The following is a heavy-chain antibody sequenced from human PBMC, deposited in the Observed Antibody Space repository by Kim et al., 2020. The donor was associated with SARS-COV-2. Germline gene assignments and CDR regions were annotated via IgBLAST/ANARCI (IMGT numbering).Heavy chain of an antibody. Sequence: GGSLRLSCAASGFTFSSYAMSWVRQAPGKGLEWVSAISGSGGSTYYADSVKGRFTISRDNSKNTLYPQMNSLRAEDTAVYYCAKASEVLLWFGELLDYWGQGTLVTVSS. J-gene: IGHJ4*02. V-gene: IGHV3-23*01. D-gene: IGHD3-10*01. CDR1: GFTFSSYA. CDR2: ISGSGGST. CDR3: AKASEVLLWFGELLDY.